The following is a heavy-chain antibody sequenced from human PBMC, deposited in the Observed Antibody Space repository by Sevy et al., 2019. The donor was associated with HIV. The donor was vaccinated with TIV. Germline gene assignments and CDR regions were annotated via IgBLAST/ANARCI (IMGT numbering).Heavy chain of an antibody. J-gene: IGHJ4*02. D-gene: IGHD3-22*01. Sequence: SETLSLTCTVSGDSISGYYWSWLRQPPGKGLDWIGYMYYSGSTNYNPSLKSRVTISVDTSKNQFSLKLRSVTAADTALYYCARGNYYDSSGYHYYLDFWGRGTLVTVSS. CDR2: MYYSGST. CDR1: GDSISGYY. CDR3: ARGNYYDSSGYHYYLDF. V-gene: IGHV4-59*01.